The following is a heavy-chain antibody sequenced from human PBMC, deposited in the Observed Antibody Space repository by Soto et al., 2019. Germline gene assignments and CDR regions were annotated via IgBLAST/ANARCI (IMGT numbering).Heavy chain of an antibody. CDR1: GFTVSSNY. D-gene: IGHD1-26*01. J-gene: IGHJ3*02. V-gene: IGHV3-66*01. CDR3: AREIIVGATRAFDI. Sequence: GGSLRLSCAASGFTVSSNYMSWVRQAPGKGLEWVSVIYSGGSTYYADSVKGRFTISRDNSKNTLYLQMNSLRAEDTAVYYCAREIIVGATRAFDIWGQGTMVTVSS. CDR2: IYSGGST.